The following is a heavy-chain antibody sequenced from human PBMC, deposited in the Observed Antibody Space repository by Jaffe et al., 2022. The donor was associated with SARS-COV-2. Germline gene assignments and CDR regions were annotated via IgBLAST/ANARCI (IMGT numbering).Heavy chain of an antibody. J-gene: IGHJ4*02. V-gene: IGHV4-34*01. Sequence: QVQLQQWGAGLLKPSETLSLTCAVYGGSFSGYYWSWIRQPPGKGLEWIGEINHSGSTNYNPSLKSRVTISVDTSKNQFSLKLSSVTAADTAVYYCARGRKDSYFDYWGQGTLVTVSS. CDR1: GGSFSGYY. CDR2: INHSGST. CDR3: ARGRKDSYFDY.